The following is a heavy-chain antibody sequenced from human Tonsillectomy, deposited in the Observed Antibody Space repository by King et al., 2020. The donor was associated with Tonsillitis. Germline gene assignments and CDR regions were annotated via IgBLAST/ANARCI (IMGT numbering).Heavy chain of an antibody. D-gene: IGHD1-26*01. V-gene: IGHV1-18*04. J-gene: IGHJ4*02. CDR1: GYTFTNDG. CDR3: ARVISGSYRYYFDY. CDR2: ISVYSGNT. Sequence: VQLVESGAEVKKPGASVKVSCQASGYTFTNDGITWVRQAPGQGLEWMGWISVYSGNTDTAQKLQGRVTMTADTSTTTAYMELRGLTSDDTAVYYCARVISGSYRYYFDYWGQGTLVTVSS.